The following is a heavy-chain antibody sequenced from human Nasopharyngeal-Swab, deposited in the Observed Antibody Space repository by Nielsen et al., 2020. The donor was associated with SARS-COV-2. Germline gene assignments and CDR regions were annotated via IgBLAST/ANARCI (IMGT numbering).Heavy chain of an antibody. D-gene: IGHD5-24*01. CDR3: VRTDGYTLNNAFDI. CDR1: GFTFSSYA. V-gene: IGHV3-23*01. Sequence: GESLKISCAASGFTFSSYAMSWVRQAPGKGLEWVSGISGSGGSTYYADSVKGRFTISRDNAKNSLYLQMNSLRAEDTAVYYCVRTDGYTLNNAFDIWGQGTMVTVSS. J-gene: IGHJ3*02. CDR2: ISGSGGST.